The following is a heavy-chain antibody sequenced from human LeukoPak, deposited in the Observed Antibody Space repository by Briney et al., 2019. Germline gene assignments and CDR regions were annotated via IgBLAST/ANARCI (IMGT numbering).Heavy chain of an antibody. CDR2: INHSGST. CDR1: GGSFSGYY. CDR3: ARARYGSTSCPYYFDY. V-gene: IGHV4-34*01. Sequence: SETLSLTCAVYGGSFSGYYWSWIRQPPGKGLEWIGEINHSGSTNYNPSLKSRVTILVDTSKNQFSLKLTSVTAADTAVYYCARARYGSTSCPYYFDYWGQGTLVTVSS. J-gene: IGHJ4*02. D-gene: IGHD2-2*01.